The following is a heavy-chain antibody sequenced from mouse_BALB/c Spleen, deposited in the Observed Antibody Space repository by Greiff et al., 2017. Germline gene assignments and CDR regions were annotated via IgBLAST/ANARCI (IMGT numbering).Heavy chain of an antibody. CDR1: GFSLTSYG. V-gene: IGHV2-9*02. CDR2: ICAGGST. CDR3: ARDSNYAFAY. Sequence: VQLVESGPGLVAPSQSLSITCTVSGFSLTSYGVHWVRQPPGKGLEWLGVICAGGSTNYNSALMSRLSINKDNSKGQVFLKMNSLQTDDTAMSYCARDSNYAFAYWGQGTLVTVSA. D-gene: IGHD2-5*01. J-gene: IGHJ3*01.